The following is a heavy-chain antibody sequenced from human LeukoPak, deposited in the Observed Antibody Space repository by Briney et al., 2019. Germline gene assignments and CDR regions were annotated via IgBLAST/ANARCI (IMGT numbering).Heavy chain of an antibody. CDR1: GFTFDDYA. J-gene: IGHJ4*02. CDR2: INSDGSST. Sequence: GGSLRLSCAASGFTFDDYAMHWVRQAPGKGLVWVSRINSDGSSTSYADSVKGRFTISRDNAKNTLYLQMNSLRAEDTAVYYCARDLPDEGLDYWGQGTLVTVSS. CDR3: ARDLPDEGLDY. V-gene: IGHV3-74*01.